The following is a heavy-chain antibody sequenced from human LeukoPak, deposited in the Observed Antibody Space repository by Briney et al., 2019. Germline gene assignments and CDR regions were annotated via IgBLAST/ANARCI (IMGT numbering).Heavy chain of an antibody. J-gene: IGHJ6*02. CDR3: ARGTYYYDSSGYYSDYYYGMDV. CDR1: GFTFSSYW. CDR2: INSDGSST. Sequence: PGGSLRPSCAASGFTFSSYWMHWVRQAPGKGLVWVSRINSDGSSTSYADSVKGRFTISRDNAKNTLYLQMNSLRAEDTAVYYCARGTYYYDSSGYYSDYYYGMDVWGQGTTVTVSS. D-gene: IGHD3-22*01. V-gene: IGHV3-74*01.